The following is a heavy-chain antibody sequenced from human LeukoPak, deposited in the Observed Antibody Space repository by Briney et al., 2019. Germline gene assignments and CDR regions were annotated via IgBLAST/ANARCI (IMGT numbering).Heavy chain of an antibody. V-gene: IGHV3-7*01. J-gene: IGHJ1*01. CDR2: INPDGRDT. D-gene: IGHD2-21*02. CDR1: GFTFNRCW. CDR3: TSWGDTTAEYFQR. Sequence: GGSLRLSCVVSGFTFNRCWMNWVRQAPGKGLEWVAHINPDGRDTYYVDSVKGRFTISRDNAQNSMYLQMNSLRVEDAAVYYCTSWGDTTAEYFQRWGQGTLVTVSS.